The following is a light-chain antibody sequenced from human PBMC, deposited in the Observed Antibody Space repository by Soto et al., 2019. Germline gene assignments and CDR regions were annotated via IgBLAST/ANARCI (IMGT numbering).Light chain of an antibody. J-gene: IGKJ1*01. CDR3: QQSYSTPVT. CDR2: AAS. CDR1: QSISSY. Sequence: DIQMTQSPSSLSASVGDRVTITCRARQSISSYLNWYQQKPGKAPKLLIYAASSWQSGVPSRFSGSGSGTDFTLTISSLQPEDFATYYCQQSYSTPVTFGQGTKVDIK. V-gene: IGKV1-39*01.